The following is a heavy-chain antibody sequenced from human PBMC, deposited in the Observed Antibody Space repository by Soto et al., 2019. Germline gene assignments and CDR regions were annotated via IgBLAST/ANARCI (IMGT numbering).Heavy chain of an antibody. CDR1: GFTFSSYS. J-gene: IGHJ4*02. D-gene: IGHD4-17*01. CDR2: ISSSSSTI. CDR3: ARSSGYDYGDYDSFDY. V-gene: IGHV3-48*01. Sequence: EVQLVESGGGLVQPGGSLRLSCAASGFTFSSYSMNWVRQAPGKGLEWVSYISSSSSTIYYADSVKGRFTISRDNAKNALYLQMNSLRAEDTAVYYCARSSGYDYGDYDSFDYWGQGTLVTVSS.